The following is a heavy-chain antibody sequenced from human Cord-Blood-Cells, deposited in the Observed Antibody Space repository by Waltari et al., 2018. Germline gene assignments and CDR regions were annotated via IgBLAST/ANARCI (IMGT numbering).Heavy chain of an antibody. CDR2: ISGSGGST. V-gene: IGHV3-23*01. D-gene: IGHD4-17*01. Sequence: EVQLLESGGGLVQPGGSLRLSCAASGFTFSSYAMSCVRQAPGKGLEWVSAISGSGGSTYYADSVKGRFTISRDNSKNTLYLQMNSLRAEDTAVYYCARPPPVTSWFDPWGQGTLVTVSS. J-gene: IGHJ5*02. CDR1: GFTFSSYA. CDR3: ARPPPVTSWFDP.